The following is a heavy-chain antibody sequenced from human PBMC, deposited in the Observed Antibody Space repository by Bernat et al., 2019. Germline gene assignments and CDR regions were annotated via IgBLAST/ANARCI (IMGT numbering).Heavy chain of an antibody. V-gene: IGHV3-7*01. J-gene: IGHJ4*02. CDR1: GFTFGSYW. CDR2: IKGDGSEN. D-gene: IGHD2-21*02. CDR3: ARWLKGGGDCCGLDY. Sequence: EVQLVESGGGLVQPGGSLRLSCAASGFTFGSYWMGWVRQAPGKGLEWVANIKGDGSENYDVDSVRGRFTISRDNAKNSLYREMSSLRVEDTAVYYCARWLKGGGDCCGLDYWGQGTQVTVSS.